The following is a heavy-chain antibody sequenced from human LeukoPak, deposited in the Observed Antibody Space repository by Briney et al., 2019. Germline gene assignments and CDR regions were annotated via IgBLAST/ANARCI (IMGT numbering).Heavy chain of an antibody. CDR2: ISSSGTTI. CDR3: ARERDSSSWSGGSYYYYYMDV. Sequence: GGSLRLSCAASGFSFSTYSMNWVRQAPGKGLEWVSYISSSGTTIYYGDSVKGRFTISRDNAKNSLSLQMNCLRAEDTALYYCARERDSSSWSGGSYYYYYMDVWGKGTTVTVSS. CDR1: GFSFSTYS. J-gene: IGHJ6*03. V-gene: IGHV3-48*01. D-gene: IGHD6-13*01.